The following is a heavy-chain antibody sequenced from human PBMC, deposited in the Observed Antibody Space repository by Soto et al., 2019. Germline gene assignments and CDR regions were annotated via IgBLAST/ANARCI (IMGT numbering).Heavy chain of an antibody. J-gene: IGHJ3*02. CDR2: ISSSGSTI. CDR3: AREDYYDSSGYSRGVGAFDI. CDR1: GFTFSDYY. V-gene: IGHV3-11*01. D-gene: IGHD3-22*01. Sequence: QVQLVESGGGLVKPGGSLRLSCAASGFTFSDYYMSWIRQAPGKGLEWVSYISSSGSTIYYADSVKGRFTISRDNAKNSLYLQMNSLRAEDTAVYYCAREDYYDSSGYSRGVGAFDIWGQGTMVTVSS.